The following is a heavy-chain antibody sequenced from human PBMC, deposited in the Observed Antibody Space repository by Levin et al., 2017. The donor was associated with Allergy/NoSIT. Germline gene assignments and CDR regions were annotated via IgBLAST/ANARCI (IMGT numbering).Heavy chain of an antibody. CDR2: IRNKEYGEKT. CDR3: IRGYSGYYAEYFYH. V-gene: IGHV3-49*04. D-gene: IGHD3-22*01. Sequence: GGSLRLSCTVSGFIFRDYAISWVRQAPGKGLEWVAFIRNKEYGEKTQYAASVQGRFTISRDDSTGIAYLHMNSLTIEDTAVYYCIRGYSGYYAEYFYHWGQGTVVTVSS. CDR1: GFIFRDYA. J-gene: IGHJ1*01.